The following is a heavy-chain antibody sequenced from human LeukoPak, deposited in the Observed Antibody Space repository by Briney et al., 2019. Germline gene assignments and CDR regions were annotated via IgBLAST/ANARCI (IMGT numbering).Heavy chain of an antibody. CDR1: GGSFSGYY. Sequence: SETLSLTCAVYGGSFSGYYWSWIRQPPGKGLEWIGEINHSGSTNYNPSFKSRVTISVDTSKNQFSLKLSSVTAADTAVYYCARGLDYWGQGTLVTVSS. CDR3: ARGLDY. CDR2: INHSGST. V-gene: IGHV4-34*01. J-gene: IGHJ4*02.